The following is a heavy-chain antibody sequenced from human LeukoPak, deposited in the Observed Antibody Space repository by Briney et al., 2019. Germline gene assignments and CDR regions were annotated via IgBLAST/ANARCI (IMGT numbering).Heavy chain of an antibody. J-gene: IGHJ6*03. CDR1: GFTFSDYY. V-gene: IGHV3-11*04. CDR2: ISSSSSTI. D-gene: IGHD6-6*01. CDR3: AGSSSSRYYYYYYMDV. Sequence: GGSLRLSCAASGFTFSDYYMSWIRQAPGKGLEWVSYISSSSSTIYYADSVKGRFTISRDNAKNSLYLQMNSLRAEDTAVYYCAGSSSSRYYYYYYMDVWGKGTTVTVSS.